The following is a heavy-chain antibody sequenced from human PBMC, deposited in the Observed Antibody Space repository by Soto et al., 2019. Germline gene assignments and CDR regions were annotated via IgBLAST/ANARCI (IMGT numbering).Heavy chain of an antibody. CDR2: IIPIFGAA. J-gene: IGHJ6*02. Sequence: QVQLVQSEAEVKKPGSSVKVSCKASGGTFSNYAITWVRQAPGQGLEWMGGIIPIFGAANYAQMFQGRVTITADESTSTAYMELSSLRSEDTAVFYCARGGYSGSYYDYYYYGMDVWGQGTTVTVSS. D-gene: IGHD1-26*01. CDR1: GGTFSNYA. CDR3: ARGGYSGSYYDYYYYGMDV. V-gene: IGHV1-69*01.